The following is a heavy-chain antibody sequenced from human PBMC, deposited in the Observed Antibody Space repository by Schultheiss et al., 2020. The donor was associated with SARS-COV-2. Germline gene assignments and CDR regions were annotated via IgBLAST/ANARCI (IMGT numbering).Heavy chain of an antibody. V-gene: IGHV4-31*03. D-gene: IGHD2-15*01. CDR3: AIRDCSGGSCHFDY. CDR2: IYYSGST. Sequence: SETLSLTCTVSGGSISSGGYYWSWIRQHPGKGLEWIGYIYYSGSTYYNPSLKSRVTISVDTSKNQFSLKLSSVTAADTAVYYCAIRDCSGGSCHFDYWGQGTLVTVSS. J-gene: IGHJ4*02. CDR1: GGSISSGGYY.